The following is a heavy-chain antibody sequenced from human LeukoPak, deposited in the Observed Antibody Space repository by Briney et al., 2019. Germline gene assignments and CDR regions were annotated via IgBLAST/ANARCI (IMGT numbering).Heavy chain of an antibody. Sequence: SETLSLTCTVSGGSISSYYWSWIRQPAGKGLEWIGRIYTSRSTNYNASLKSRVSMSVDTSRNQFSLKLSSVTAADTAVFYCARENSGSYREFDYWGQGTLVTVSS. CDR1: GGSISSYY. D-gene: IGHD1-26*01. V-gene: IGHV4-4*07. CDR2: IYTSRST. J-gene: IGHJ4*02. CDR3: ARENSGSYREFDY.